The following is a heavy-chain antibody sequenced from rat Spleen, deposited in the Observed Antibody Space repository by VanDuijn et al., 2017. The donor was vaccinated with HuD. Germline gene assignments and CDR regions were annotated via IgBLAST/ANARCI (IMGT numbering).Heavy chain of an antibody. Sequence: EVQLVESGGGLVQPGRSLKLACAASGFTFSNYGMAWVRQAPTKGLEWVATLSYDCSSTYHRDSVKGRFTISRDNAKSTLYLQMDSPQSEDTATYYCARQDMGYFDYWGQGVMVTVSS. V-gene: IGHV5-29*01. D-gene: IGHD2-3*01. CDR2: LSYDCSST. J-gene: IGHJ2*01. CDR1: GFTFSNYG. CDR3: ARQDMGYFDY.